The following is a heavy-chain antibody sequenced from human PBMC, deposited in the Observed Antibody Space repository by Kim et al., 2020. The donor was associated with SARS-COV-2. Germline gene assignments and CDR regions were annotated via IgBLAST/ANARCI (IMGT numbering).Heavy chain of an antibody. CDR3: AKKMADSSGYYPRYFDY. CDR1: GFNFNDFA. J-gene: IGHJ4*02. Sequence: GGSLRLSCAAAGFNFNDFAMGWVCQAPGTGLEWVSVISASATSTYYLDSVQGRFTISRDNSKKTLYLQMNSLRVEDTTIYYCAKKMADSSGYYPRYFDYWGQGTLVTVSS. D-gene: IGHD3-22*01. V-gene: IGHV3-23*01. CDR2: ISASATST.